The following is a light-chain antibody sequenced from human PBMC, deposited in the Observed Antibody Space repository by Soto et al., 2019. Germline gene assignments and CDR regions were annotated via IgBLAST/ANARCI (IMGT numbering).Light chain of an antibody. J-gene: IGKJ1*01. CDR1: QSVSRH. CDR2: GAS. V-gene: IGKV3-20*01. CDR3: QHYVTSLTT. Sequence: EVVLTQSPATLSLSPGERATLSCRASQSVSRHLAWYQQKPGQAPRLLIFGASIRVTGIPDRFIGSGSGTDFTLTISRLEPEDFAVYYCQHYVTSLTTFGQGTKVDI.